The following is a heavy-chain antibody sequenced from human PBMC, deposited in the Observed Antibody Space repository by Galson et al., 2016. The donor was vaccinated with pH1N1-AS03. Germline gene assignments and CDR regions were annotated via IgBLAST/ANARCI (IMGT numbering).Heavy chain of an antibody. Sequence: SVKVSCKASGYIFTGFYVHWVRQAPGQGLEWMGWINPDSGVTNYAQKFEAWVTMTRDTSGSTAYMELYGLKSDDTAVYYCARDPRGPCTSATCPTTYYFGMDVWGQGTTVIVSS. CDR3: ARDPRGPCTSATCPTTYYFGMDV. J-gene: IGHJ6*02. CDR1: GYIFTGFY. CDR2: INPDSGVT. D-gene: IGHD2-2*01. V-gene: IGHV1-2*04.